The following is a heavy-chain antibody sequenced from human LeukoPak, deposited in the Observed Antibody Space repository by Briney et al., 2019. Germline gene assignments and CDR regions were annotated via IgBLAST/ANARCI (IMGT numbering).Heavy chain of an antibody. V-gene: IGHV1-18*01. J-gene: IGHJ4*02. CDR2: ISAYNGNT. CDR1: GYTFTSYG. CDR3: ARDEVGATFLDY. Sequence: ASVKVSCKASGYTFTSYGISWVRQAPGQGLEWVGWISAYNGNTNYAQKLQGRVTMTTDTSTSTAYMELRSLRSDDTAVYYCARDEVGATFLDYWGQGTLVTVSS. D-gene: IGHD1-26*01.